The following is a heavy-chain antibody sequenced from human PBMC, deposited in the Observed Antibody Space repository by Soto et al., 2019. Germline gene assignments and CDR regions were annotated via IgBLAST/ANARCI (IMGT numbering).Heavy chain of an antibody. CDR1: GASIISNDW. V-gene: IGHV4-4*02. D-gene: IGHD6-19*01. J-gene: IGHJ4*02. CDR2: IFHSGRT. CDR3: ARANLRSGWTFDH. Sequence: SETLSLTCSVCGASIISNDWWIWIRQTPGKGLEWIGEIFHSGRTNYSPSFKSRVTISVDTSKSQFSLEMASVTAADTAVYYCARANLRSGWTFDHWDQGSPVTVSS.